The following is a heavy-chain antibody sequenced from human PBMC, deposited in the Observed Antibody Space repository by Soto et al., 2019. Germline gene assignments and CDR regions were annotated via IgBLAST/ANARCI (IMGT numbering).Heavy chain of an antibody. CDR3: ARDAIRGSAAMKTY. CDR1: GGSLRDYGHF. J-gene: IGHJ4*02. V-gene: IGHV4-31*03. CDR2: TSYTGVT. Sequence: SETLSLTCTVSGGSLRDYGHFWTWIRQRPGSGLEWIGYTSYTGVTYYSPSLQSRISISVDTSKNQFSLTLNSVTAADTAVYYCARDAIRGSAAMKTYWGLGTLVTVSS.